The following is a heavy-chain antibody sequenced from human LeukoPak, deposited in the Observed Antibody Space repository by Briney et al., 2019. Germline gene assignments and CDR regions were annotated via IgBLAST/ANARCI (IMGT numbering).Heavy chain of an antibody. CDR3: ARYRHLGY. V-gene: IGHV3-7*01. J-gene: IGHJ4*02. Sequence: GGSLRLSCAASGFTFMNYVIHWVRQAPGKGLEWVANIKQDGSEKYYVDSVKGRFTISRDNGKNSLYLQMNSLRAEDTAVYYCARYRHLGYWGQGTLVTVSS. CDR2: IKQDGSEK. CDR1: GFTFMNYV.